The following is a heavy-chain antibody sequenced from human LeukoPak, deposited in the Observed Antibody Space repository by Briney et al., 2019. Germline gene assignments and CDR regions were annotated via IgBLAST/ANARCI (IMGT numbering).Heavy chain of an antibody. V-gene: IGHV3-23*01. CDR1: GFSFSDYW. CDR3: SIGPQRYCSGGYCYGDY. Sequence: GGSLRLSCAASGFSFSDYWMSWVRQAPGKGLEWVSAISGSGGSTYYADSVKGRFTISRDNSKNTLYLQMNSLRAEDTAVYYCSIGPQRYCSGGYCYGDYWGQGTLVTVSS. D-gene: IGHD2-15*01. CDR2: ISGSGGST. J-gene: IGHJ4*02.